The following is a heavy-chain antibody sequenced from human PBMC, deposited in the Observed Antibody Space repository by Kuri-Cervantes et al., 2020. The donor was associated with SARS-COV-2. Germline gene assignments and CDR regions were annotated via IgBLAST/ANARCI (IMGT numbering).Heavy chain of an antibody. CDR1: GYSISSGYY. CDR2: IYHRGSS. CDR3: ASLRGP. Sequence: ESLKISCAVSGYSISSGYYWGWIRQPPGKGLEWIGIIYHRGSSYYNPSLRSRVTVSVDTSKNQFSLKLSSVTAADTAVYYCASLRGPWGQGTLVTDSS. J-gene: IGHJ5*02. D-gene: IGHD5-12*01. V-gene: IGHV4-38-2*01.